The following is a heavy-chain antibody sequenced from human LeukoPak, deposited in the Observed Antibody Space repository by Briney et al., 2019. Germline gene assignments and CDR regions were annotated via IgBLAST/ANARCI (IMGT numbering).Heavy chain of an antibody. Sequence: PGGSLRLSCAASGFTFSEYAMNWVRQAPGKGLEWLSGVTARGTVRYYADSVRGRFFASRDNSKSTLYLQMGNLRAEDTAFYYCAKLLVDLFPGGNYVFDLWGPGTLVTVSS. J-gene: IGHJ4*02. D-gene: IGHD4-23*01. CDR2: VTARGTVR. CDR3: AKLLVDLFPGGNYVFDL. CDR1: GFTFSEYA. V-gene: IGHV3-23*01.